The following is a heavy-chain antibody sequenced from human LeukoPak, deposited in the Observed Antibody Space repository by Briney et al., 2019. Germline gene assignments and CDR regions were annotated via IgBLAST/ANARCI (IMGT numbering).Heavy chain of an antibody. CDR1: GGTFNSYT. D-gene: IGHD2-15*01. CDR2: IIPILGIA. J-gene: IGHJ3*02. V-gene: IGHV1-69*02. Sequence: GASVKVSCKASGGTFNSYTISWVRQATGQGLEWMGRIIPILGIANYAQKFQGRVTITADKSTSTAYMELSSLRSEDTAVYYCASRDIVVVVAATNTFNIWGQGTMVTASS. CDR3: ASRDIVVVVAATNTFNI.